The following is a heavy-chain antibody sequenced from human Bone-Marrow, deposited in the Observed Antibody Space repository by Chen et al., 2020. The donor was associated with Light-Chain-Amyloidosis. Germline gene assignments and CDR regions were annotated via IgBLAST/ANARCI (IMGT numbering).Heavy chain of an antibody. CDR3: ARRRDGYNFDY. Sequence: EVQLEQSGPEVKKPGESLKISCKGSGYTFPNYWIGWGRQMPGKGLEWVGVIYPDDSDASYSPSFEGQVTISADKSLTTAYLQWRSLKAADTAMYYCARRRDGYNFDYWGQGTLVTVSS. D-gene: IGHD5-12*01. J-gene: IGHJ4*02. CDR2: IYPDDSDA. V-gene: IGHV5-51*01. CDR1: GYTFPNYW.